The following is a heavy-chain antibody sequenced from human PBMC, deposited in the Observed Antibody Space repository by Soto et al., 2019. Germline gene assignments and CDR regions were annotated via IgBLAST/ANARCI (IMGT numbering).Heavy chain of an antibody. D-gene: IGHD1-1*01. CDR1: GFTFSSYS. CDR3: ARDLAHTKIPRGPGAFDI. V-gene: IGHV3-21*01. Sequence: GGSLRLSCAASGFTFSSYSMNWVRQAPGKGLEWVSSISSSSSYIYYADSVKGRFTISRDNAKNSLYLQMNSLRAEDTAVYYCARDLAHTKIPRGPGAFDIWGQGTMVTVSS. CDR2: ISSSSSYI. J-gene: IGHJ3*02.